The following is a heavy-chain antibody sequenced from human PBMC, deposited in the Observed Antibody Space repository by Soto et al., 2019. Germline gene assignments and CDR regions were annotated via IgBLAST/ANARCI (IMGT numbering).Heavy chain of an antibody. D-gene: IGHD2-15*01. Sequence: PGGSLRLSCAASGLSFSKAWMNWVRQAPGKGLEWVGRIKSTTDGGTTDYAAHVRGSFTISRDDSKNTLYLQMNSLKTAATAVYYCTTVGTYWSDGNGVCCYHYHYMDVWGQGTTVTVSS. CDR2: IKSTTDGGTT. J-gene: IGHJ6*01. CDR3: TTVGTYWSDGNGVCCYHYHYMDV. CDR1: GLSFSKAW. V-gene: IGHV3-15*01.